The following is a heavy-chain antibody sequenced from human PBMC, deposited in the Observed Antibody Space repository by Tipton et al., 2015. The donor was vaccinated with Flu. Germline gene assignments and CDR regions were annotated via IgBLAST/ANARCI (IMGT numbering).Heavy chain of an antibody. CDR1: GFTVSTNF. D-gene: IGHD2-21*02. Sequence: SLRLSCAASGFTVSTNFMSWVRQAPGKGLEWVSVIYGGGDTYYADSVEGRFPISRDNSKNTLYLQMNSLRAEDTALYYCTRDIGVTTGGREYAQLRVYWGQGTLVTVSS. CDR3: TRDIGVTTGGREYAQLRVY. V-gene: IGHV3-53*01. J-gene: IGHJ4*02. CDR2: IYGGGDT.